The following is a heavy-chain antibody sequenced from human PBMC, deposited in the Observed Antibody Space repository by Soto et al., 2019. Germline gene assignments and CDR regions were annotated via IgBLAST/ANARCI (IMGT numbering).Heavy chain of an antibody. CDR2: INPSGGGT. J-gene: IGHJ4*01. Sequence: ASVKVSCKASGYIFTSYYMHWVRQAPGQGLEWMGIINPSGGGTSYAKKFQGGVTISVDTSKNQFSLKLSSVTAADTAVYYCAGYQNYYDSSGYLQNYFDYWGQ. CDR1: GYIFTSYY. V-gene: IGHV1-46*01. D-gene: IGHD3-22*01. CDR3: AGYQNYYDSSGYLQNYFDY.